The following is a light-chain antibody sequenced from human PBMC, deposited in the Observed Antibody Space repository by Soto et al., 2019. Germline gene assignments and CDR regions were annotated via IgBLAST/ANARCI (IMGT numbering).Light chain of an antibody. CDR3: QSYDSSPSGYV. CDR1: SSNIGAGYD. CDR2: ANI. V-gene: IGLV1-40*01. J-gene: IGLJ1*01. Sequence: QTVVTQPHSVSGAPGQRVTISCTGSSSNIGAGYDVHWYQQLPGTAPKLLIYANINRPAGVPDRFSGSKSGTSASLAITGLQAEDEADYYCQSYDSSPSGYVFGTGTKLTVL.